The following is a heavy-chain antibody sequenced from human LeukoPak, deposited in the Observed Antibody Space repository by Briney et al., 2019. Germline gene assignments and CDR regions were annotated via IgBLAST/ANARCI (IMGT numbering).Heavy chain of an antibody. J-gene: IGHJ4*02. Sequence: ASVKVSCKASGYTFTSYDINWVRQATGQGLEWMGWMNPNSGNTGYTQKFQGRVTMTRDTSISTAYMELSSLTSDDTAVYYCARDFPSSWPTLDSWGQGTLVTVSS. CDR1: GYTFTSYD. CDR3: ARDFPSSWPTLDS. V-gene: IGHV1-8*01. CDR2: MNPNSGNT. D-gene: IGHD6-13*01.